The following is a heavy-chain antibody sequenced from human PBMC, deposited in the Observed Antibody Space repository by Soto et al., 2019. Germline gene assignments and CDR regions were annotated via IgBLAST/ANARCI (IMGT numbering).Heavy chain of an antibody. V-gene: IGHV1-3*05. J-gene: IGHJ4*02. CDR2: INAGNGNT. CDR3: ARSIVVVTALDY. Sequence: QVQLVQSGAEEKKPGASVKVSCKASGYTFTSYAMHWVRQAPGQRLEWMGWINAGNGNTKYSQKFQGXVXXXRXXSASTAYRELSSLRSEDTAVYYCARSIVVVTALDYWGQGTLVTVSS. D-gene: IGHD2-21*02. CDR1: GYTFTSYA.